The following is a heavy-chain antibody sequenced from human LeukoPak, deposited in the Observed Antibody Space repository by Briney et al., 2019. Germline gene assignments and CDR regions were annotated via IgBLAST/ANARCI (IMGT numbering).Heavy chain of an antibody. D-gene: IGHD3-10*01. J-gene: IGHJ4*02. CDR2: IYPGDSDT. CDR1: GCSSSSCC. Sequence: GKPLKIPSKGSGCSSSSCCIAWVPQLPGKGLEWMGIIYPGDSDTRYSPSFQGQVTISADKSINTGYLQWTSLKASDTAMYYCARTDCGSGSPLDYWGQGTLVTVSS. CDR3: ARTDCGSGSPLDY. V-gene: IGHV5-51*01.